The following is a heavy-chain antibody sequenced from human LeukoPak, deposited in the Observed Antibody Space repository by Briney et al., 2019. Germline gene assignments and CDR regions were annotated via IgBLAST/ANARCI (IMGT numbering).Heavy chain of an antibody. CDR2: ISSSSSTI. CDR1: GFTFSSYS. D-gene: IGHD6-13*01. V-gene: IGHV3-48*01. J-gene: IGHJ4*02. CDR3: ARDLTAAAYYFDY. Sequence: GGSLRLSCAASGFTFSSYSMNWVRQAPGKGLEWVSYISSSSSTIYYADSVKGQFTISRDNAKNSLYLQMNSLRAEGTAVYYCARDLTAAAYYFDYWGQGTLVTVSS.